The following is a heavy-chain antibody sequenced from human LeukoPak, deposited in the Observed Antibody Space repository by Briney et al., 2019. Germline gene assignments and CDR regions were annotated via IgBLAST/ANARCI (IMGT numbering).Heavy chain of an antibody. CDR2: TRNKANSYTT. CDR3: ARVYLAGVGDY. J-gene: IGHJ4*02. V-gene: IGHV3-72*01. D-gene: IGHD5/OR15-5a*01. CDR1: GFTFSDHY. Sequence: QPGGSLRLSCAASGFTFSDHYMDWVRQAPGKGLEWVGRTRNKANSYTTEYAASVKGRFTISRDDSKNSLYLQMNSLKTEDTAVYYCARVYLAGVGDYWGQGTLVTVSS.